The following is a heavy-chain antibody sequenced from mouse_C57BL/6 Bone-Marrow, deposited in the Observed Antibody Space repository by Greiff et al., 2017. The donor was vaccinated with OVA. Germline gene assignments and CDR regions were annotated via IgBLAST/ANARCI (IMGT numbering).Heavy chain of an antibody. CDR2: IDPSDSYT. V-gene: IGHV1-50*01. CDR3: ATSDFDY. J-gene: IGHJ2*01. CDR1: GYTFTSYW. Sequence: QVQLQQPGAELVKPGTSVKLSCTASGYTFTSYWMQWVKQRPGQGLEWIGEIDPSDSYTNYNQKFKGKATLTVDTSSSTAYMQLSSLTSEDSAVYYCATSDFDYWGQGTTLTVSS.